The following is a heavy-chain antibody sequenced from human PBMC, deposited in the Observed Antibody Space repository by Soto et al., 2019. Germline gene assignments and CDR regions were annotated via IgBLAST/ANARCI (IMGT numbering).Heavy chain of an antibody. CDR3: ARDTTTVAAPFDF. Sequence: ASVKVSCKTSGYTFSTYGVSWVRQAPGQGLEWMGWISAYNGNMNYAQKFQDRFTMTTDTSTNTAYMDLRDLKSDDTAVYYCARDTTTVAAPFDFWGQGTLVTVSS. D-gene: IGHD6-6*01. CDR2: ISAYNGNM. J-gene: IGHJ4*02. V-gene: IGHV1-18*01. CDR1: GYTFSTYG.